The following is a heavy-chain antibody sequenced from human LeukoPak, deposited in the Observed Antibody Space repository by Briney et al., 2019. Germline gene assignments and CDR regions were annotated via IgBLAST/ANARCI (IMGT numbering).Heavy chain of an antibody. CDR2: IRSKAYGGTI. D-gene: IGHD3-22*01. J-gene: IGHJ1*01. V-gene: IGHV3-49*03. CDR3: ARDRRGNYYDNSGYYPPAFQH. CDR1: GFTFGDYA. Sequence: GGSLRLSCTASGFTFGDYAMSWFRQAPGKGLEWVGFIRSKAYGGTIEYAGSVKGTISISTDDSESIAYLQMNSLKTEDTAAYYCARDRRGNYYDNSGYYPPAFQHWGQGTLVTVSS.